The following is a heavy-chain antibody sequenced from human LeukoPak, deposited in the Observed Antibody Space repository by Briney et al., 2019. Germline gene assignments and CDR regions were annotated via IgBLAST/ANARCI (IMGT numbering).Heavy chain of an antibody. Sequence: ASVKVSCKASGYTFTAYYLHWVRQAPGQGLEWMGWINPNSGDPNCAQNFQGRVTMTRDTSISTAYMELSSLRSDDKAVYCCARGGDGNRRDFDYWGQGILVTVSS. CDR2: INPNSGDP. V-gene: IGHV1-2*02. CDR3: ARGGDGNRRDFDY. J-gene: IGHJ4*02. D-gene: IGHD5-24*01. CDR1: GYTFTAYY.